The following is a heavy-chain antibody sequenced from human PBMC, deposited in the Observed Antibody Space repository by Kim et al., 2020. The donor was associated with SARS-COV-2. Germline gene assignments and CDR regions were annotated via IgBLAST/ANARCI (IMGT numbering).Heavy chain of an antibody. CDR1: GGSISSGGYY. V-gene: IGHV4-31*03. CDR2: IYYSGST. CDR3: ARGFSMGYGMDV. J-gene: IGHJ6*02. D-gene: IGHD3-10*01. Sequence: SETLSLTCTVSGGSISSGGYYWSGIRQHPGKGLEWIGYIYYSGSTYYNPSLKSRVTISVDTSKNQFSLKLSSVTAADTAVYYCARGFSMGYGMDVWGQGTTVTVSS.